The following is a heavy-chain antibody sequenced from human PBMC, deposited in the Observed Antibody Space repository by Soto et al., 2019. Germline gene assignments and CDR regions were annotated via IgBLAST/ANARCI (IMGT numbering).Heavy chain of an antibody. D-gene: IGHD6-19*01. V-gene: IGHV3-21*01. CDR3: ARDPLRAFQTGYSSGPLSAFDI. Sequence: EVQLVESGGGLVKPGGSLRLSCAASGFTFSSYSLNWVRQAPGKGLEWVSSISGSSSYIYYADSVKGRFTISRDNAKNSLYLQMSSLRVEDTAMYYCARDPLRAFQTGYSSGPLSAFDIWGQGTMVTVSS. J-gene: IGHJ3*02. CDR2: ISGSSSYI. CDR1: GFTFSSYS.